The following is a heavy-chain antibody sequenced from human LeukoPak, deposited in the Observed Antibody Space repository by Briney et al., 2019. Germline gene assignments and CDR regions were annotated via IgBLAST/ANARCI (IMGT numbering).Heavy chain of an antibody. CDR2: IYYSGST. CDR3: ARLGGDYPYGMDV. V-gene: IGHV4-59*01. Sequence: PSETLSLTCTVSGVSISSYYWSWIRQPPGKGLEWIGYIYYSGSTNYNPSLKSRVTISVDTSKNQFSLKLSSVTAADTAVYYCARLGGDYPYGMDVWGQGTTVTVSS. J-gene: IGHJ6*02. D-gene: IGHD2-21*02. CDR1: GVSISSYY.